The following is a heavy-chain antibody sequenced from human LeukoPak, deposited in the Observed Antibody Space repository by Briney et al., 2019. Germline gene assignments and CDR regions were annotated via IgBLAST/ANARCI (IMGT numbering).Heavy chain of an antibody. CDR2: ISGSGGST. CDR1: GFTFSSYA. J-gene: IGHJ4*02. D-gene: IGHD2-8*01. Sequence: PGGSLRLSCAASGFTFSSYAMSWVRQAPGKGLGWVSAISGSGGSTYYADSVKGRFTISRDNSKNTLYLQMNSLRAEDTAVYYCAKDSLNIVLMVYAIGYWGQGTLVTVSS. V-gene: IGHV3-23*01. CDR3: AKDSLNIVLMVYAIGY.